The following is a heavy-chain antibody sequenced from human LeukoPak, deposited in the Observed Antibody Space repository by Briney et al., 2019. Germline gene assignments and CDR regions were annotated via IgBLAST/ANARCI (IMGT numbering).Heavy chain of an antibody. J-gene: IGHJ5*02. Sequence: SETLSLTCTVSGGSISSYYWSWIRQPPGKGLEWIGEINHSGSTNYNPSLKSRVTISVDTSKNQFSLKLSSVTAADTAVYYCARGGRGWTFGYNWFDPWGQGTLVTVSS. V-gene: IGHV4-34*01. CDR2: INHSGST. D-gene: IGHD2-15*01. CDR1: GGSISSYY. CDR3: ARGGRGWTFGYNWFDP.